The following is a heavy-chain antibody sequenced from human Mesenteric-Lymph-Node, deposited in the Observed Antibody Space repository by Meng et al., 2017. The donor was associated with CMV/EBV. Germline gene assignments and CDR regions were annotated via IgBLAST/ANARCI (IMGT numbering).Heavy chain of an antibody. CDR1: GFVFDDHA. D-gene: IGHD7-27*01. Sequence: LSLTCAASGFVFDDHAMHWVRQAPGKGPEWVSGISWNSGSIGFADSVKGRFIISRDNAKNSLYLQMNSLSAEDTAVYYCARGQTGAFDPWGQGTLVTVSS. V-gene: IGHV3-9*01. J-gene: IGHJ5*02. CDR3: ARGQTGAFDP. CDR2: ISWNSGSI.